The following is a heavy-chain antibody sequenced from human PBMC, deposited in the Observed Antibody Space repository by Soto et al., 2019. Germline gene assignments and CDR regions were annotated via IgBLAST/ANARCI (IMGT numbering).Heavy chain of an antibody. J-gene: IGHJ3*02. D-gene: IGHD4-17*01. CDR1: GYSFTSYS. CDR2: INVYNDRT. CDR3: AREGGYGDYQDAAFDI. V-gene: IGHV1-18*01. Sequence: QVQLVQSGAEVKTPGASVKVSCKASGYSFTSYSISWVRQAPGQGLEWMGWINVYNDRTNFAQNLQDRVTLTTDRXAXKVYMALRSLRPDDTAVYYCAREGGYGDYQDAAFDIWGQGTLVTVSS.